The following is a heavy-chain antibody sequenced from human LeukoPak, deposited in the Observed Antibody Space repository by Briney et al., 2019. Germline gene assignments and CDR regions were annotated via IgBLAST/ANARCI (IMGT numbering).Heavy chain of an antibody. CDR1: GGSFSGYY. CDR2: INHSGST. J-gene: IGHJ4*02. CDR3: ASGPSNLYYYDSSGYETFDY. Sequence: PSETLSLTCAVYGGSFSGYYWSWIRQPPGKGLEWIGEINHSGSTNYNPSLKSRVTISVDTSKNQFSLKLSSVTAADTAVYYCASGPSNLYYYDSSGYETFDYWGQGTLVTVSS. D-gene: IGHD3-22*01. V-gene: IGHV4-34*01.